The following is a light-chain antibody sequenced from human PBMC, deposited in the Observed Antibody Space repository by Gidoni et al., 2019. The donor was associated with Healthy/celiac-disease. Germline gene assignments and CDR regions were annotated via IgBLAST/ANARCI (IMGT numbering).Light chain of an antibody. V-gene: IGKV1-39*01. J-gene: IGKJ4*01. CDR2: AAS. CDR1: QSISSY. Sequence: DIQMTQSPSSLSASVGDRVTITCRASQSISSYLNWYQQKPGKAPKLLIYAASSLQSGVPSRFSGSGSGTDVTVTISSLQPEDFATYYCQQSYSTPLTGGGGTKVEIK. CDR3: QQSYSTPLT.